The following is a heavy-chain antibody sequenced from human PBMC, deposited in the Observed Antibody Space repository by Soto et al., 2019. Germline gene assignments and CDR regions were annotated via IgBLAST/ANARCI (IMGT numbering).Heavy chain of an antibody. CDR3: ARGLSGPKEEYIAYYFYGLDV. D-gene: IGHD2-21*01. CDR1: GYRLSNYW. CDR2: IDPSDPYS. J-gene: IGHJ6*02. V-gene: IGHV5-10-1*01. Sequence: GESLKISCQASGYRLSNYWITWGRQRPGKGVEWMVTIDPSDPYSINNPSLQGHVSISADTSTNTAYLHWSSLKASDNAVYYCARGLSGPKEEYIAYYFYGLDVWGQGTTVTVSS.